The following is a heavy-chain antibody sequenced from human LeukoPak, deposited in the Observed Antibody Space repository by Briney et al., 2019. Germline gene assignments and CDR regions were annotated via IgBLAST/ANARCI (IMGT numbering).Heavy chain of an antibody. CDR1: GGTFSSYA. V-gene: IGHV1-69*01. J-gene: IGHJ1*01. CDR2: IIPIFGTA. Sequence: ASVKVSCKASGGTFSSYAISWVRQAPGQGLEWMGGIIPIFGTANYAQKFQGRVTITADESTSTAYMELSSLRSEDTAVYYCATDDSSGYYCGNGKYFQHWGQGTLVTVSS. CDR3: ATDDSSGYYCGNGKYFQH. D-gene: IGHD3-22*01.